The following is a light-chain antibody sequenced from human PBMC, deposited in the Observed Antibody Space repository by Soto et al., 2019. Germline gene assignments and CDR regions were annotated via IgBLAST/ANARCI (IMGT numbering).Light chain of an antibody. V-gene: IGKV3-20*01. J-gene: IGKJ1*01. CDR2: GAS. CDR3: QQNGRT. Sequence: EIVLTQSPGTLSLSPGERATLSCKASQIVSSSYLAWYQQKPGQAPRLLIYGASIRATGIPDRFGGSGSGTDFTLTINRLEPEDFAVYYCQQNGRTFGQGTKVEIK. CDR1: QIVSSSY.